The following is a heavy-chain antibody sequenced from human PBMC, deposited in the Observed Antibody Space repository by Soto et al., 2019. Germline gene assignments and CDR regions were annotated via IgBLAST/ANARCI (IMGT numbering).Heavy chain of an antibody. CDR3: AKGRGGSGSLTPRVDF. V-gene: IGHV3-23*01. J-gene: IGHJ4*02. Sequence: GSLSLSCAASGFTFNNYAMTWVRQAPGKGLEWVSAISGGGDTTSYADSVKGRFTVSRDGSKNTLYLQMSSLRAEDTALYYCAKGRGGSGSLTPRVDFWGQGTLVTVSS. CDR1: GFTFNNYA. D-gene: IGHD3-10*01. CDR2: ISGGGDTT.